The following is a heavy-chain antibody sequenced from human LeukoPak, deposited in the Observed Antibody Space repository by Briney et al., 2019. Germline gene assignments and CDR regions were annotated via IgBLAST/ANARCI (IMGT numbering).Heavy chain of an antibody. CDR2: ISGSGGST. D-gene: IGHD5-12*01. J-gene: IGHJ3*02. Sequence: QPGGSLRLSCAASGFTFSSYAMSWVRQAPGKGLEWVSAISGSGGSTYYAASVKGRFTISRDNSKNTLYLQMNSLRAEDTHVYYCAKDTSISPTMDDAFDIGGQRTMVIVPS. V-gene: IGHV3-23*01. CDR3: AKDTSISPTMDDAFDI. CDR1: GFTFSSYA.